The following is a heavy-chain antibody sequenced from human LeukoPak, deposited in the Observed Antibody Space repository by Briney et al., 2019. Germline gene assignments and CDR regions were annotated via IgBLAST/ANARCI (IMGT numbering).Heavy chain of an antibody. CDR3: ARDQDDI. CDR1: GFTFSGYS. Sequence: GGSLRLSCAASGFTFSGYSMHWVRQAPGKGLVWVSHVNSDGSGTDYADSVKGRFTISRDNAKNSLYLQMNSLRAEDTAVYYCARDQDDIWGQGTMVTVSS. V-gene: IGHV3-74*01. CDR2: VNSDGSGT. J-gene: IGHJ3*02.